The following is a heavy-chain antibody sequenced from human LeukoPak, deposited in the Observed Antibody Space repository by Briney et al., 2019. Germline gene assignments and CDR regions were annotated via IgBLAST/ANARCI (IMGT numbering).Heavy chain of an antibody. J-gene: IGHJ4*02. V-gene: IGHV4-59*08. D-gene: IGHD3-10*01. Sequence: SETLSLTCTVSGGSISSYYWSWIRQPPGKGLERIGYIYYSGSTNYNPSLKSRVTISVDTSKNQFSLKLSSVTAADTAVYYCAGLSAVRGVIYFDYWGQGTLVTVSS. CDR2: IYYSGST. CDR1: GGSISSYY. CDR3: AGLSAVRGVIYFDY.